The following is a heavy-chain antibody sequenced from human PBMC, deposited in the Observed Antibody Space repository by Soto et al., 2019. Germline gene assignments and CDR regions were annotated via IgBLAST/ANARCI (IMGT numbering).Heavy chain of an antibody. CDR3: ARAGGVAAAGTRLTGRYRPFDY. V-gene: IGHV4-34*01. D-gene: IGHD6-13*01. CDR2: INHSGST. CDR1: GGSFSGYY. J-gene: IGHJ4*02. Sequence: SETLSLTCAVYGGSFSGYYWSWIRQPPGKGLEWIGEINHSGSTNYNPSLKSRVTISVDTSKNQFSLKLSSVTAADTAVYYCARAGGVAAAGTRLTGRYRPFDYWGQGTLVTVSS.